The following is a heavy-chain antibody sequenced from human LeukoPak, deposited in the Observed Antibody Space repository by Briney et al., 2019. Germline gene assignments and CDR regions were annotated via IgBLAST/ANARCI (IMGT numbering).Heavy chain of an antibody. V-gene: IGHV4-59*01. Sequence: SETLSLTCTVSGGSIGSFYWTWIRQPPGKGLEWIGYIYNSGTTNYNPSLESRVTISVDTSKNQFSLKLNSVTAADTAVYYCARASVLLSMDVWGKGTTVTISS. CDR3: ARASVLLSMDV. D-gene: IGHD3-10*01. CDR1: GGSIGSFY. J-gene: IGHJ6*03. CDR2: IYNSGTT.